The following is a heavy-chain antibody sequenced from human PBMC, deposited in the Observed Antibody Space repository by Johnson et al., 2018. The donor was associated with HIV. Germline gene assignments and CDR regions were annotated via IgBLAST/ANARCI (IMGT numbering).Heavy chain of an antibody. D-gene: IGHD3-16*01. J-gene: IGHJ3*02. CDR1: GFTVSGNY. CDR3: AKHRFDYVWGKYDAFDI. Sequence: VQLVESGGGLIQPGGSLRLSCAASGFTVSGNYMSWVRQAPGKGLEWVSVIYSGGSTYYADSVKGRFTISRDNSKNTLYLQMNSLRAEDTAVYYCAKHRFDYVWGKYDAFDIWGQGTMVTVAS. CDR2: IYSGGST. V-gene: IGHV3-53*01.